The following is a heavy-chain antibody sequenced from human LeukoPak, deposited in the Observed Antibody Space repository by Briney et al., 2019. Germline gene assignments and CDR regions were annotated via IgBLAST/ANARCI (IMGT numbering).Heavy chain of an antibody. Sequence: GGSLRLSCAASGFTFSSYAMSWVRQAPGKGLEWVSGISGSGGSTYYADSVKGRFTISRDNSKNTLYLQMNSLRAEDTAVYYCAKGGRYFDWLLFGLIDYWGQGTLVTVSS. D-gene: IGHD3-9*01. V-gene: IGHV3-23*01. CDR1: GFTFSSYA. J-gene: IGHJ4*02. CDR2: ISGSGGST. CDR3: AKGGRYFDWLLFGLIDY.